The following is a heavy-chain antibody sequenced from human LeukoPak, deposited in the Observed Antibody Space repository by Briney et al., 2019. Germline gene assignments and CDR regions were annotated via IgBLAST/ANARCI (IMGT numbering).Heavy chain of an antibody. Sequence: GGSLRLSCAASGFTFNNAWMKWVRQAPGKGLEWVGRIKSKTDGGTTDYAAPVKGRFTFSRDDSKDTVYLQMNSLKIEDTAVYYCTATPRYCSGGNCYSDDAFDIWAQGTMVTVSS. CDR2: IKSKTDGGTT. D-gene: IGHD2-15*01. CDR1: GFTFNNAW. CDR3: TATPRYCSGGNCYSDDAFDI. V-gene: IGHV3-15*01. J-gene: IGHJ3*02.